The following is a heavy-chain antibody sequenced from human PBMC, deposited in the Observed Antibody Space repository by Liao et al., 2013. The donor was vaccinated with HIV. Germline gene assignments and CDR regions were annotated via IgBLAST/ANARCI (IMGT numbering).Heavy chain of an antibody. CDR1: GGSISSGTYY. CDR3: ARAFIHYYDSSGYYRGAFDI. Sequence: QVQLQGSGPGLVRPSQTLSLTCTVSGGSISSGTYYWSWIRQPAGKGLEWIGRIYTSGSTNYNPSLKTRVAISVDMSKNQFSLKLTSVSAADTAVYYCARAFIHYYDSSGYYRGAFDIWGQGTMVTVSS. CDR2: IYTSGST. J-gene: IGHJ3*02. V-gene: IGHV4-61*02. D-gene: IGHD3-22*01.